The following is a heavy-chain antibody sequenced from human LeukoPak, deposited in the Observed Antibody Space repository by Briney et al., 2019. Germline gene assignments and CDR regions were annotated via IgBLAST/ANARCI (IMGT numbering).Heavy chain of an antibody. J-gene: IGHJ5*02. CDR3: ARGRSSRS. CDR1: GGSISSSNW. CDR2: IYHSGST. D-gene: IGHD6-13*01. Sequence: PSGTLSLTCAVSGGSISSSNWWSWVRQPPGKGLEWIGEIYHSGSTNYNPSLKSQVTISVDTSKNHFSLKLSSVTAADTAVYYCARGRSSRSWGQGTLVTVSS. V-gene: IGHV4-4*02.